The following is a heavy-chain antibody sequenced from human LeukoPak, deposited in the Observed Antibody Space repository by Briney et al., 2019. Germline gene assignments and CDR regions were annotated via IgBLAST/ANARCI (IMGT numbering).Heavy chain of an antibody. CDR1: GYTFTSYY. Sequence: EASVKVSCKASGYTFTSYYMHWVRQALGQGLEWMGIINPSGGSTSYAQKFQGRVTMTRDTSTSTVYMELSSLRSEDTAVYYCASILRGNYNQDYWGQGTLVTVSS. CDR3: ASILRGNYNQDY. CDR2: INPSGGST. V-gene: IGHV1-46*01. J-gene: IGHJ4*02. D-gene: IGHD1-1*01.